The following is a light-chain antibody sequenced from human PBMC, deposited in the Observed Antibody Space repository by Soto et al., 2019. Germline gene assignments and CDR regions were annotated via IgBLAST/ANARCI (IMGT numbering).Light chain of an antibody. V-gene: IGLV1-40*01. CDR3: QSFDSSLSIYI. CDR2: GNK. Sequence: QSVLTQPPSVSGAPGQSVTIALTGTWSNIGAGHDVHWYQQVPGTAPKLLIYGNKNRPSGVPDRFSGSKSGSAASLAITGLQAEDETDYYCQSFDSSLSIYIFGTGTKVTVL. J-gene: IGLJ1*01. CDR1: WSNIGAGHD.